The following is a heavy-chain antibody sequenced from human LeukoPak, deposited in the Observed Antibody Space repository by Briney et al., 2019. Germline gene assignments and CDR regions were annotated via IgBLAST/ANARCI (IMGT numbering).Heavy chain of an antibody. Sequence: ASVKVSCKASGYTFTGYYMHWVRQAPGQGLEWMGWINPNSGGTNYAQKFQSRVTMTRDTSISTAYMELSRLRSDDTAVYYCARTRDSSFGAWYYFDYWGQGTLVTVSS. CDR3: ARTRDSSFGAWYYFDY. D-gene: IGHD3-22*01. V-gene: IGHV1-2*02. CDR2: INPNSGGT. CDR1: GYTFTGYY. J-gene: IGHJ4*02.